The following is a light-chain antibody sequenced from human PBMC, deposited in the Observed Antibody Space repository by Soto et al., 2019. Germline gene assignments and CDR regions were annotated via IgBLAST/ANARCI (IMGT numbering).Light chain of an antibody. CDR1: SSHIGSHS. Sequence: QSVLTQPPSASGTPGQRVTISCSGSSSHIGSHSVYWFQQLPGTAPKVLIYRSNQRPSGVPDRLSGSQSGTSASLAISGLRSEDEADYYCAAWDNSVSGWVFGGGTKVTVL. V-gene: IGLV1-47*01. J-gene: IGLJ3*02. CDR2: RSN. CDR3: AAWDNSVSGWV.